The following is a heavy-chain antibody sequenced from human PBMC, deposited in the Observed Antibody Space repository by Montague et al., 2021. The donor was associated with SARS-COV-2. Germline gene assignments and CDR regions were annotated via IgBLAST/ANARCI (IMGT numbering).Heavy chain of an antibody. CDR3: ARVGRQQLVRLSGMDV. CDR1: GGSISSSSYY. V-gene: IGHV4-39*07. CDR2: IYYSGST. J-gene: IGHJ6*02. D-gene: IGHD6-13*01. Sequence: SETLSLTCTVSGGSISSSSYYWGWIRQPPGKGLEWIGIIYYSGSTYYNPSLKSRVTISVDTSKNQFSLKLSSVTAADTAVYYCARVGRQQLVRLSGMDVWGQGTTVTVSS.